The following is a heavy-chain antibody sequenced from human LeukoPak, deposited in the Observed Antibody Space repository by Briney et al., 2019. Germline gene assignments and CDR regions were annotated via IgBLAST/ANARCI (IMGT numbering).Heavy chain of an antibody. CDR1: GFTFSSYS. V-gene: IGHV3-66*01. CDR3: AKNYGSGSSVKYYYYMDV. CDR2: IYSGGST. D-gene: IGHD3-10*01. J-gene: IGHJ6*03. Sequence: GGSLRLSCAASGFTFSSYSMSWVRQAPGKGLEWVSVIYSGGSTYYADSVKGRFTISRDNSKNTLYLQMNSLRAEDTAVYYCAKNYGSGSSVKYYYYMDVWGKGTTVTVSS.